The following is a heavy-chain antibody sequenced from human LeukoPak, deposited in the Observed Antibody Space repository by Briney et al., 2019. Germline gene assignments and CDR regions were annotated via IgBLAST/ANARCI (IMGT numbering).Heavy chain of an antibody. D-gene: IGHD6-13*01. J-gene: IGHJ3*02. CDR1: GFTVSSNY. CDR3: ARDGSRRDKAAFDI. V-gene: IGHV3-53*01. Sequence: PGGSLRLSCAASGFTVSSNYMSWVRQAPGKGLEWVSVIYNGGSTHYADSVKGRFTISRDNSKNTLYLQMNSLRAEDTAVYYCARDGSRRDKAAFDIWGQGTMVTVSS. CDR2: IYNGGST.